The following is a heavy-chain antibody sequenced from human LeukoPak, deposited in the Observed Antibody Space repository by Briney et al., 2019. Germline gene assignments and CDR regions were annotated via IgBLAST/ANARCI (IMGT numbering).Heavy chain of an antibody. CDR3: ARGPTSWIQLWLGYFDY. V-gene: IGHV3-30*19. Sequence: GGSLRLSCAASGFTFSSCGMHWVRQAPGKGLEGVAVISYDGSNKYYADSVKGRFTISRDNSKNTLYLQMNSLRAEDTAVYYCARGPTSWIQLWLGYFDYWGQGTLVTVSS. J-gene: IGHJ4*02. CDR1: GFTFSSCG. CDR2: ISYDGSNK. D-gene: IGHD5-18*01.